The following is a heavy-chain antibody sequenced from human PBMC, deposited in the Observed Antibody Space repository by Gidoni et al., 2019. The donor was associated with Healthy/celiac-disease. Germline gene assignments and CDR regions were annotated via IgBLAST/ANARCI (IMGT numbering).Heavy chain of an antibody. CDR2: IYSGGST. V-gene: IGHV3-66*04. Sequence: EVQLVESGGGLVQPGGSLRLSCAASGFTVSSNYMSWVRQAPGKGLEWVSVIYSGGSTYYADSVKGRFTISRDNSKNTLYLQMNSLRAEDTAVYYCASQVVTAIRQTDAFDIWGQGTMVTVSS. J-gene: IGHJ3*02. CDR3: ASQVVTAIRQTDAFDI. CDR1: GFTVSSNY. D-gene: IGHD2-21*02.